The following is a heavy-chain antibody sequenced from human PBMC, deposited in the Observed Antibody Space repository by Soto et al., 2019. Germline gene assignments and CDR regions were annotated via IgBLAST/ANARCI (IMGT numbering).Heavy chain of an antibody. J-gene: IGHJ6*02. CDR2: IKSKTDGGTT. CDR1: GFTFSNAW. Sequence: PGGSMRLSCAASGFTFSNAWMNWVRQAPGKGLEWVGRIKSKTDGGTTDYAAPVKGRFTISRDDSKNTLYLQMNSLKTEDTAVYYCTFTAMAKYYYYGMDVWGQGTTVTVSS. D-gene: IGHD5-18*01. CDR3: TFTAMAKYYYYGMDV. V-gene: IGHV3-15*07.